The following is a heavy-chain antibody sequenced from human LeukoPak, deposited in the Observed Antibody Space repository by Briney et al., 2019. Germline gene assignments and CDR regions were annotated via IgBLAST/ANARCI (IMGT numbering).Heavy chain of an antibody. CDR2: INHSGST. CDR3: ARVTGYMIEDYFDY. V-gene: IGHV4-34*01. Sequence: SETLSLTCAVYGGSFSGYYWSWIRQPPGKGLEWIGEINHSGSTNYNPSLKSRVTISVRTSKNQFSLKLSSVTAADTAVYYCARVTGYMIEDYFDYWGQGTLVTVSS. D-gene: IGHD3-22*01. CDR1: GGSFSGYY. J-gene: IGHJ4*02.